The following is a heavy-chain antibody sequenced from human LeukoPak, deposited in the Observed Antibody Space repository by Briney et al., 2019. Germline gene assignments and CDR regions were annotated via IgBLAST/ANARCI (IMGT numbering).Heavy chain of an antibody. J-gene: IGHJ3*02. CDR3: AKDTEIAAAGTSAFDI. D-gene: IGHD6-13*01. CDR2: IYSGGST. Sequence: PGGSLRLSCAASGFTVSSNYMSWVRQAPGKGLEWVSVIYSGGSTYYADSVKGRFTISRDNSKNTLYLQMNSLRAEDTAVYYCAKDTEIAAAGTSAFDIWGQGTMVTVSS. V-gene: IGHV3-53*01. CDR1: GFTVSSNY.